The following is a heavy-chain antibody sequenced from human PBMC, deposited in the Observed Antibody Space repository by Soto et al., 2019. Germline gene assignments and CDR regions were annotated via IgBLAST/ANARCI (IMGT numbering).Heavy chain of an antibody. CDR1: GYTFTGYY. J-gene: IGHJ5*02. Sequence: GASVKVSCKASGYTFTGYYMHWVRQAPGQGLEWMGWINPNSGGTNYAQKFQGWVTMTRDTSISTAYMELSRLRSDDTAVYYCARESSQAGKWFDPWGQGTLVTVSS. CDR2: INPNSGGT. V-gene: IGHV1-2*04. CDR3: ARESSQAGKWFDP. D-gene: IGHD6-13*01.